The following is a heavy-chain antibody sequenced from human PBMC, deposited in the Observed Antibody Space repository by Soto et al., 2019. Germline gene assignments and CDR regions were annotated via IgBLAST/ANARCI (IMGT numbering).Heavy chain of an antibody. D-gene: IGHD1-26*01. Sequence: PSQTLSLTCAITGDSVSSNSAGWSWVRQSPSRGLEWLGRTYYRSKWYYEYAVSVRDRITINPDTSKNQYSLQLNSVTPEDTAVYFCARGEQYSGRIFDYCGQGTLVIVSS. J-gene: IGHJ4*01. CDR2: TYYRSKWYY. CDR1: GDSVSSNSAG. V-gene: IGHV6-1*01. CDR3: ARGEQYSGRIFDY.